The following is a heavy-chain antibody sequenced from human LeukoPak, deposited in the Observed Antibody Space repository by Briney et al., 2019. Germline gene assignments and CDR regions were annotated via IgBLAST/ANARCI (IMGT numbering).Heavy chain of an antibody. CDR1: GYSISSGYY. D-gene: IGHD6-13*01. CDR2: IYYSGST. J-gene: IGHJ4*02. CDR3: ARPSSS. V-gene: IGHV4-38-2*02. Sequence: SETLSLTCTVSGYSISSGYYWGWIRQPPGKGLEWIGSIYYSGSTYYNPSLKSRVTISVDTSKNQFSLNLSSVTAADTAVYYCARPSSSWGQGTLVTVSS.